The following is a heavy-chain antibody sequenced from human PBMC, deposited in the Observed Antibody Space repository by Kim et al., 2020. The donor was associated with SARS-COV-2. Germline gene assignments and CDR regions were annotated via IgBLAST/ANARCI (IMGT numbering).Heavy chain of an antibody. V-gene: IGHV3-13*04. Sequence: GGSLRLSCAASGFTFSSYDMHWVRQATGKGLEWVSAIGTAGDTYYPGYVKGRFTISRENAKNSLYLQMNSLRAGDTAVYYCARALRVYSGYVRKIKGYYYYGMDVWGQGTTVTVSS. CDR1: GFTFSSYD. CDR2: IGTAGDT. D-gene: IGHD5-12*01. CDR3: ARALRVYSGYVRKIKGYYYYGMDV. J-gene: IGHJ6*02.